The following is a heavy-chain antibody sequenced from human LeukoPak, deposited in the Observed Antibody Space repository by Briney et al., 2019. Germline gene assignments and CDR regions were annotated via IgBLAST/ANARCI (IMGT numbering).Heavy chain of an antibody. CDR1: GYTFTSYG. D-gene: IGHD2-15*01. Sequence: ASVKVSCKASGYTFTSYGISWVRQAPGQGLEWMGWISAYNGNTNYAQKLQGRVTMTTDTSTSTAYMELRSLRSDDTAVYYCARDLPYCSGGSCYSAYYFDYWGQGTLVTVSS. CDR3: ARDLPYCSGGSCYSAYYFDY. V-gene: IGHV1-18*01. CDR2: ISAYNGNT. J-gene: IGHJ4*02.